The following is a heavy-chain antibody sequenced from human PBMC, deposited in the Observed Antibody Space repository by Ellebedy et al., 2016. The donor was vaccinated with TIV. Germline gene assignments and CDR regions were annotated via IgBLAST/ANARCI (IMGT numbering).Heavy chain of an antibody. CDR2: INPNNGDT. D-gene: IGHD1-14*01. CDR1: GYTFTGSY. CDR3: VRDLTNPLKGDY. V-gene: IGHV1-2*02. Sequence: ASSVKVSCKATGYTFTGSYIHWVRQAPGQGLEWMAWINPNNGDTAFAQSLQGRVTMTTDTSISTAYMELSSLTSDDTAVYYCVRDLTNPLKGDYWGQGTLVTVSS. J-gene: IGHJ4*02.